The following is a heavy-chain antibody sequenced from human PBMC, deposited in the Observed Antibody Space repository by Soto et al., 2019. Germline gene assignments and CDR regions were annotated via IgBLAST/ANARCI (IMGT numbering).Heavy chain of an antibody. CDR2: IYHSGST. V-gene: IGHV4-59*12. CDR3: GRGDYANAFDI. J-gene: IGHJ3*02. D-gene: IGHD4-17*01. CDR1: GDSISSYY. Sequence: SETLSLTCTVSGDSISSYYWSWIRQPPGKGLEWIGNIYHSGSTYYNASLKSRVTISVDRSKNQFSLKLSSVTAADTAVYYCGRGDYANAFDIWGEGTMVTVSS.